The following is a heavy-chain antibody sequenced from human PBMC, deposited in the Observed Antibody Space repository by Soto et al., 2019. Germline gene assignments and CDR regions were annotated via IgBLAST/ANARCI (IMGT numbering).Heavy chain of an antibody. V-gene: IGHV3-9*01. CDR1: GFTFDDYA. D-gene: IGHD5-18*01. Sequence: GGSLRLSCAASGFTFDDYAMHWVRLAPGKGLEWVSGISWNSGDIYYADSVKGRFTISRDNAKNSLYLQMNSLRPDDTAMYYCAKDAIHVLLGYTYGAGGMDVWGQGTTVTRLL. CDR2: ISWNSGDI. J-gene: IGHJ6*02. CDR3: AKDAIHVLLGYTYGAGGMDV.